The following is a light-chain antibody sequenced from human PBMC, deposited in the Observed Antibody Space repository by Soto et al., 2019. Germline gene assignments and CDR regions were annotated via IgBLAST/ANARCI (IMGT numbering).Light chain of an antibody. CDR3: SSYAGNNVLV. CDR2: EVN. J-gene: IGLJ2*01. V-gene: IGLV2-8*01. CDR1: SSDVGGYNY. Sequence: QSALTQPPSASGSPGQSVTIPCTGTSSDVGGYNYVSWYQQHPGKAPRLMIYEVNKRPSGVPYRFSGSKSGNTASLTVSWLQADDEAVYYCSSYAGNNVLVFGGGTKLTVL.